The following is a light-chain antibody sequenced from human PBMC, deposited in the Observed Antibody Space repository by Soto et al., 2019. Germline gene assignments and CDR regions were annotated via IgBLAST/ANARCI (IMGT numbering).Light chain of an antibody. Sequence: EIVLTQSPATLSLSPGERATLSCRASQSVSSYLTWYQQKPGQAPRLLIYDACNRATGIPARFSVSGSGTEFTLTISSLEPEDFAVYYCQQRSNWPPYTFGQGTKLEIK. CDR3: QQRSNWPPYT. CDR1: QSVSSY. V-gene: IGKV3-11*01. J-gene: IGKJ2*01. CDR2: DAC.